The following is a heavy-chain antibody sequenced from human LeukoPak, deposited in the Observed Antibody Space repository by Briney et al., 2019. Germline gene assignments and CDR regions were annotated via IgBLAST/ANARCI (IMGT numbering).Heavy chain of an antibody. J-gene: IGHJ3*02. Sequence: GGSLRLSCVASGFTFSSYAMSWVRQAPGKGLEWVAVISYDGSNKYYADSVKGRFTISRDNSKNTLYLQMNSLRAEDTAVYYCARARSEDAFDIWGQGTMVTVSS. CDR1: GFTFSSYA. CDR2: ISYDGSNK. V-gene: IGHV3-30-3*01. CDR3: ARARSEDAFDI.